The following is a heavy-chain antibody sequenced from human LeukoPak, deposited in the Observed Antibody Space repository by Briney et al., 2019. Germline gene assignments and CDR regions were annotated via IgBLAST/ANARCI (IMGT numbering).Heavy chain of an antibody. Sequence: SETLSLTCTVSGGSISSSSYYWGWIRQPPGKGLEWIGSIYYSGSTYYNPSLKSRVTISVDTSKNQFSLKLSSVTAADTAVYYCARDLGDYWSGFRSYFFDYWGQGTLVTVSS. J-gene: IGHJ4*02. CDR2: IYYSGST. CDR3: ARDLGDYWSGFRSYFFDY. D-gene: IGHD3-3*01. CDR1: GGSISSSSYY. V-gene: IGHV4-39*07.